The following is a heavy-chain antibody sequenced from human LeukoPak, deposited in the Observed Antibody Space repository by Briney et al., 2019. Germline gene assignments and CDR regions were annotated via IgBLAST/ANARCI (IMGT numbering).Heavy chain of an antibody. J-gene: IGHJ4*02. CDR1: GFTFDDYG. CDR3: ARVDYYGSEYYFDY. CDR2: INWNGSST. Sequence: GGSLRLSCAASGFTFDDYGMSWVRQAPGKGLEWVSGINWNGSSTGYADSVKGRFTISRDNAKNSLYLQMNSLRAEDTALYYCARVDYYGSEYYFDYWGQGTLVTVSP. V-gene: IGHV3-20*04. D-gene: IGHD3-10*01.